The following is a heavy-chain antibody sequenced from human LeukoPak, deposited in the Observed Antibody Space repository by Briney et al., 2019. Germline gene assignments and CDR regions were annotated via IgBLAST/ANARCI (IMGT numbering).Heavy chain of an antibody. J-gene: IGHJ6*03. Sequence: SETLSLTCAVYGGSFSGYYWNWIRQPPGKGLEWIGGINHSGNTNYNPSLKSRVTISVDTSKNQFSLKLSSVTAADTAVYYCAGGGYGSGWDYMDVWGKGTTVTVSS. CDR3: AGGGYGSGWDYMDV. D-gene: IGHD3-10*01. CDR2: INHSGNT. CDR1: GGSFSGYY. V-gene: IGHV4-34*01.